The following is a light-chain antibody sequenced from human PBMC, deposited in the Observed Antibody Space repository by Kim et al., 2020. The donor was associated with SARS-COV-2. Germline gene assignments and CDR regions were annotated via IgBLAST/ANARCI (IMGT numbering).Light chain of an antibody. CDR2: INGGGSR. CDR1: GGHSTYA. V-gene: IGLV4-69*01. CDR3: QTWGTDIYVI. Sequence: VGLGCTLSGGHSTYAIAWHEQQAEKGPRCWVKINGGGSRDKGDGIPDRFSGSSSGAGRYLTISSRQSEDEADYYCQTWGTDIYVIFGGGTQLTVL. J-gene: IGLJ2*01.